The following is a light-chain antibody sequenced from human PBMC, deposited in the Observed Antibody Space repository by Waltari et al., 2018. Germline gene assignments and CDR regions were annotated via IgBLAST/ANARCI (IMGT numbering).Light chain of an antibody. V-gene: IGLV1-44*01. Sequence: QSVLTQPPSASGTPGQTVTISCSGSSSNIGVNTVNWYQPLPGTAPKLLIYTDNLRPPGVPDRFHGSKSGTSASLAISGLQSEDEADYHCQTWDDSLNGVVFGGGTKLTVL. CDR3: QTWDDSLNGVV. CDR1: SSNIGVNT. J-gene: IGLJ2*01. CDR2: TDN.